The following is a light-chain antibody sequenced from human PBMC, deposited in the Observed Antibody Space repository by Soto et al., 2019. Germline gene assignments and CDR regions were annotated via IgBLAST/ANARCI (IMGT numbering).Light chain of an antibody. Sequence: QSALTQPASVSGSPGQSITISCTGTSSDVGSYNLVSWYQQHPGKAPKLMIYEVTKRPSGVSNRFSAFKSGNMASLTISGLQAEDDADYYCCSYAGSSTWVFGGGTKLTVL. V-gene: IGLV2-23*02. CDR1: SSDVGSYNL. CDR2: EVT. J-gene: IGLJ3*02. CDR3: CSYAGSSTWV.